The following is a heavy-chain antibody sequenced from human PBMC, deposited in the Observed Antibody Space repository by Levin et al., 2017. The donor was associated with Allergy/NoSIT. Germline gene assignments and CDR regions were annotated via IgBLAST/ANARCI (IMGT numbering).Heavy chain of an antibody. V-gene: IGHV3-66*01. CDR3: ARDRDWSPIEDAFDI. CDR1: GFTVSSNY. D-gene: IGHD3-9*01. J-gene: IGHJ3*02. CDR2: IYSGGST. Sequence: PGGSLRLSCAASGFTVSSNYMSWVRQAPGKGLEWVSVIYSGGSTYYADSVKGRFTISRDNSKNTLYLQMNSLRAEDTAVYYCARDRDWSPIEDAFDIWGQGTMVTVSS.